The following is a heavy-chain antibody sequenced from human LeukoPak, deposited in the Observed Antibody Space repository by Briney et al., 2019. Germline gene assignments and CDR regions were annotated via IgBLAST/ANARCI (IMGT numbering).Heavy chain of an antibody. D-gene: IGHD1-26*01. CDR2: MRYDGSTE. J-gene: IGHJ4*02. V-gene: IGHV3-30*02. Sequence: GGSLRLSCAASGFTFSNYGMHWVRQAPGKGLEWVAFMRYDGSTENYADSVKGRFTISRDNSKNTVYLQMNSLRAEDTAVYYCAKDMSGTYYIDYWGQGTLVTVSS. CDR3: AKDMSGTYYIDY. CDR1: GFTFSNYG.